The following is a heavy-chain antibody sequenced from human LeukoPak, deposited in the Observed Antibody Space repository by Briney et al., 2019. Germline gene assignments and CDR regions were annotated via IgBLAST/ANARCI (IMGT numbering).Heavy chain of an antibody. CDR3: ARDPYDSSGFALDC. V-gene: IGHV3-66*01. CDR2: IYSGGST. D-gene: IGHD3-22*01. J-gene: IGHJ4*02. Sequence: GGSLRLSCAASGFTVSSNYMSWVRQAPGKGLEWVSVIYSGGSTYYADSVKGRFTISRDNSKNTLYLQMNSLRAEDTAVYYCARDPYDSSGFALDCWGQGTLVTVSS. CDR1: GFTVSSNY.